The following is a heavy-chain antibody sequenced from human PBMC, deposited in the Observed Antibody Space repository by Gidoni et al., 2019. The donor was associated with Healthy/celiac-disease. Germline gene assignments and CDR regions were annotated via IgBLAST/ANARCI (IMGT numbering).Heavy chain of an antibody. V-gene: IGHV4-34*01. D-gene: IGHD1-26*01. CDR1: GGSFSVYY. J-gene: IGHJ3*02. Sequence: QVQLQQWGAGLLKPSEPLSLTCAVYGGSFSVYYWSWIRQPPGKGLDWIGEINHSGRTNYNPARKSRVTISVDTSKNQFSRKMSAVTAADTAVYYCAGIVGATGLIRAFDIWGQGTMVTVSS. CDR2: INHSGRT. CDR3: AGIVGATGLIRAFDI.